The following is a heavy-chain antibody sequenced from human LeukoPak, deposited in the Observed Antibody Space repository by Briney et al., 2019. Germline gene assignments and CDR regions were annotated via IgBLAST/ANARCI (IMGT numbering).Heavy chain of an antibody. CDR1: GFTLSDHW. CDR3: ARVTTNGYFEY. CDR2: IKSDESEK. V-gene: IGHV3-7*04. D-gene: IGHD1-1*01. J-gene: IGHJ4*02. Sequence: GRSLRLSCAASGFTLSDHWMSWVRQAPGQGLEWVGSIKSDESEKHYMDSVKGRFTISRDSDKSSLYLQMHSLGAEDTAVYFCARVTTNGYFEYWGQGSLVTVSP.